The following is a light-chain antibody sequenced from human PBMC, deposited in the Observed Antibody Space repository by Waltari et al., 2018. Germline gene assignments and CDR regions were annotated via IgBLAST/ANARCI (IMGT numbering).Light chain of an antibody. CDR2: EAS. Sequence: DIQMTQSPSTLSASVGDRVTITCRASQSISSWLAWYQQKPGRAPKLLIYEASTLDSGVPSRFSGSGSGTEFTLTISSLQPDDFATYFCQQTYSTPGITFGQGTRLEI. CDR1: QSISSW. V-gene: IGKV1-5*03. J-gene: IGKJ5*01. CDR3: QQTYSTPGIT.